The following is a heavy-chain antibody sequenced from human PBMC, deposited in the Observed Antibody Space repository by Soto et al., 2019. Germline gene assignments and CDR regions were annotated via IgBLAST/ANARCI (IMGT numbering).Heavy chain of an antibody. CDR1: GGTFSTYA. J-gene: IGHJ4*02. V-gene: IGHV1-69*01. Sequence: QVQLVQSGAEVKKPGSSLKVSCKASGGTFSTYAITWVRQAPGQGLEWLGGIIPIFGTTDYARKFQGRVTITAAESTSTVFIELISLTSEDTAVYYCARGVGAYYFDYWGQGTLVTVSS. CDR3: ARGVGAYYFDY. CDR2: IIPIFGTT. D-gene: IGHD1-26*01.